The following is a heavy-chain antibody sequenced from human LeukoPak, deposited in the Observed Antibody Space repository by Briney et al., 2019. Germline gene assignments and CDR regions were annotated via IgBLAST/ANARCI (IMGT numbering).Heavy chain of an antibody. CDR1: GLTFSSYV. V-gene: IGHV3-23*01. D-gene: IGHD3-22*01. J-gene: IGHJ4*02. CDR2: ISGSGGST. Sequence: GGSLRLSCAASGLTFSSYVMSWVRQAPGKGLEWVSAISGSGGSTYYADSVKGRFTISRDNSKNTLYLQMNSLRVEDTAVYYCAKVPRFVTMIAYYFDYWGQGTLVTASS. CDR3: AKVPRFVTMIAYYFDY.